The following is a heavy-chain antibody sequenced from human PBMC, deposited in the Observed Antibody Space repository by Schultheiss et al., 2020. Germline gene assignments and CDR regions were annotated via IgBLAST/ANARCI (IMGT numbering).Heavy chain of an antibody. CDR2: IRDKGHSHTT. CDR3: ARARQGYCSSTSCFDHYGLDV. CDR1: GGPISSYY. V-gene: IGHV3-72*01. J-gene: IGHJ6*02. Sequence: LTCTVSGGPISSYYWSWIRQPPGKGLEWVGRIRDKGHSHTTEYAASVKGRFIISRDDSQRSLYLEMRRLKSDDTAMYFCARARQGYCSSTSCFDHYGLDVWGQGTTVTVSS. D-gene: IGHD2-2*01.